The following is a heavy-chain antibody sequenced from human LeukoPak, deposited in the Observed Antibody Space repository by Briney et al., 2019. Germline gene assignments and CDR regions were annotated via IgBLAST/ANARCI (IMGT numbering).Heavy chain of an antibody. V-gene: IGHV4-34*01. CDR3: ARAVGDFWSGYSAFDI. Sequence: SETLSLTCAVYSGSFSGYYWSWIRQPPGKGLEWIGEFNHSGSTNYNPSLKGRVTISVDTSKNQFSLKLSSVTAADTAVYYCARAVGDFWSGYSAFDIWAQGTMVTVSS. CDR1: SGSFSGYY. J-gene: IGHJ3*02. CDR2: FNHSGST. D-gene: IGHD3-3*01.